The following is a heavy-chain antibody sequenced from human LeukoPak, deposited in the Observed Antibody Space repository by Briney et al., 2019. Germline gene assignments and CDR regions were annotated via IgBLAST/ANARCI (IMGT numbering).Heavy chain of an antibody. CDR2: IYGVDDK. Sequence: ESGPTPVKPTQTLTLTCTFSGFSLDTNGVGVGWIRQPPGKALEWLALIYGVDDKRYSTSLRSRLTITKDTSKNQVVLTMTNMEPVGTGTYYCAHSPFLQDPLFDYWGQGTPVTVSS. V-gene: IGHV2-5*02. CDR3: AHSPFLQDPLFDY. J-gene: IGHJ4*02. D-gene: IGHD2/OR15-2a*01. CDR1: GFSLDTNGVG.